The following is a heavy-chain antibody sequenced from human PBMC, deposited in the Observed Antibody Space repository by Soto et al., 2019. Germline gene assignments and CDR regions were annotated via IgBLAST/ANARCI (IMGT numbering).Heavy chain of an antibody. D-gene: IGHD4-17*01. CDR3: ARESYGDYHFDY. CDR1: DGYLSSGGYY. Sequence: PSETLSLTYTVSDGYLSSGGYYWRWIRQHPGKGLEWIGYIYYSGSTYYNPSLKSRVTISVDTSKNQFSLKLSSVTAADTVVYYCARESYGDYHFDYRGQGTVVTVSS. CDR2: IYYSGST. J-gene: IGHJ4*02. V-gene: IGHV4-31*03.